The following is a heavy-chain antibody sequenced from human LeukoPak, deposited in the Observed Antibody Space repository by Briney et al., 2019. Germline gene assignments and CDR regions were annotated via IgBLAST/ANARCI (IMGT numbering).Heavy chain of an antibody. J-gene: IGHJ4*02. CDR3: TTDGSGSYCIDY. V-gene: IGHV3-15*01. D-gene: IGHD3-10*01. CDR1: GFTFSNAW. CDR2: IKSKTDDGTT. Sequence: RSGGSLRLSCAASGFTFSNAWMSWVRQAPGKGLEWVGRIKSKTDDGTTDYAAPVKGRFTISRDDSKNTLYLQMNSLKTEDTAVYYCTTDGSGSYCIDYWGQGTLVTVSS.